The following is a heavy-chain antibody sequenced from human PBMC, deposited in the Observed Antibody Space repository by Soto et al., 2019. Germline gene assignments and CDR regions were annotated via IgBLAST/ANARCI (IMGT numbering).Heavy chain of an antibody. V-gene: IGHV4-4*02. J-gene: IGHJ3*02. CDR1: GASIRSNNR. Sequence: PSETLSLTCAVSGASIRSNNRWSWVRQPPGKGLEWIGEIFHSGSTNYNPSLKTRLTISVDTSKNQFSLKLSSVTAADTAVYYCARGNVMITFGGVINAFDIWGQGTMVT. CDR3: ARGNVMITFGGVINAFDI. CDR2: IFHSGST. D-gene: IGHD3-16*01.